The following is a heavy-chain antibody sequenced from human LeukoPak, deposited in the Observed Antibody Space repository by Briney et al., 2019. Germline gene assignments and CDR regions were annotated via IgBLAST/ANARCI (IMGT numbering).Heavy chain of an antibody. CDR2: IIGTAQT. Sequence: GGSLRLSCAASGFTFGTYTMSWVRQAPGTGPEWVSTIIGTAQTLYAASVKGRFTISRDNSKNTLYLQMNSLRAEDTAMYFCAKDLRPDSRYDFDYWGQGTLVTDSS. CDR3: AKDLRPDSRYDFDY. D-gene: IGHD5-12*01. V-gene: IGHV3-23*01. CDR1: GFTFGTYT. J-gene: IGHJ4*02.